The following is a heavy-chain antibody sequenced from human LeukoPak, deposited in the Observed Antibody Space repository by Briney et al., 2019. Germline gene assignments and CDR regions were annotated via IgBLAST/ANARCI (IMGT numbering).Heavy chain of an antibody. CDR1: GFTFSNYG. J-gene: IGHJ4*02. D-gene: IGHD3-22*01. Sequence: GGSLRLSCAASGFTFSNYGMHWVRQAPGKGLEWVAAIWYDGSNKYYGDSVKGRFTISRDNSKNTLYLQMNSLRAEDTAVYYCARDSLQYYYDSSGYYPLYYFDYWGQGTLVTVSS. V-gene: IGHV3-33*01. CDR3: ARDSLQYYYDSSGYYPLYYFDY. CDR2: IWYDGSNK.